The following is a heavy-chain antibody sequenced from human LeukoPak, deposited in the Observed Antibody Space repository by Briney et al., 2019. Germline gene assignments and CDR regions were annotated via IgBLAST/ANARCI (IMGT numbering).Heavy chain of an antibody. J-gene: IGHJ4*02. CDR2: IYPGDSDT. V-gene: IGHV5-51*01. CDR3: ARQPGTYGDFY. D-gene: IGHD4-17*01. Sequence: GESLQISCQGSGSSFTSYWIGWVRQMPGKGLEWMGIIYPGDSDTRYSPSFQGQVTISADKSISTAYLQRSSLKASDTAMYYCARQPGTYGDFYWGQGTLVTVSS. CDR1: GSSFTSYW.